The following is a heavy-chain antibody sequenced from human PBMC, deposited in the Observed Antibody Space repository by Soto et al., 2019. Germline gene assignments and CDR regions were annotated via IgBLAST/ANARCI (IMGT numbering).Heavy chain of an antibody. V-gene: IGHV3-23*01. J-gene: IGHJ4*02. CDR3: AKDGGVSARYFDT. D-gene: IGHD2-8*01. CDR2: ISDSDDDT. Sequence: EVQLLESGGGLGQPGGSLRLSCTASGFTFRKYAMSWVRQAPGKGLEWISGISDSDDDTYYADSVRGRFTISRDNSKNTLYQQMNCLRCDDTAVYYCAKDGGVSARYFDTWGQGTLVTVSS. CDR1: GFTFRKYA.